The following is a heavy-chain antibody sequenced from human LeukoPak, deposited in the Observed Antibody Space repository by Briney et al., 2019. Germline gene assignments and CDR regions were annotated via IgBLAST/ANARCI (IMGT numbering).Heavy chain of an antibody. V-gene: IGHV3-21*01. CDR1: GFTFDDYA. CDR2: ITSGSSHI. J-gene: IGHJ6*03. Sequence: GGSLRLSCAASGFTFDDYAMHWVRQAPGKGLEWVSSITSGSSHIYYADSVKGRFTISRDNAKSSLYLQMNSLRTEDTAVYYCARDPYSGSYRADYYYYMDVWGKGTTVTISS. CDR3: ARDPYSGSYRADYYYYMDV. D-gene: IGHD1-26*01.